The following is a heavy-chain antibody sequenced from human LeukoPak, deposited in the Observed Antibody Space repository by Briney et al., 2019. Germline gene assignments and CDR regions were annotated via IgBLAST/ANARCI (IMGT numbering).Heavy chain of an antibody. Sequence: SETLSLTCAVYGGSFSGYYWSWIRQPPGKGLEWIGEINHSGSTNYNPSLKSRVTISVDTSKNQFSLKLSSVTAADTAVYYCARSLSRYSSSSVRYWGQGTLVTVSS. J-gene: IGHJ4*02. D-gene: IGHD6-13*01. V-gene: IGHV4-34*01. CDR3: ARSLSRYSSSSVRY. CDR2: INHSGST. CDR1: GGSFSGYY.